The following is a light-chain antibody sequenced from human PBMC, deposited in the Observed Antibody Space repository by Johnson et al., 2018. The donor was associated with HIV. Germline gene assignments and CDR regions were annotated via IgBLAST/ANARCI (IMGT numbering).Light chain of an antibody. J-gene: IGLJ1*01. CDR3: GTWDSSLSAHV. CDR1: SSNIGNNY. V-gene: IGLV1-51*01. CDR2: DNN. Sequence: QPVLTQPPSVSAAPGQKVTISCSGSSSNIGNNYVSWYQQLPGTAPKLLIYDNNKRPSGIPDRFSGSKSGTSATLGITGLQTGDEADYYCGTWDSSLSAHVVGTGTKVTVL.